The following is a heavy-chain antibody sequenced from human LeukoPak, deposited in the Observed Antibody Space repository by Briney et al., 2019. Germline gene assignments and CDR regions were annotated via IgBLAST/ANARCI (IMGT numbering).Heavy chain of an antibody. CDR2: ISYDGSNK. CDR3: ARDGSYYYDSSGYGNSYYFDY. D-gene: IGHD3-22*01. Sequence: GGSLRLSCAASGFTFNSYAFHWVRLAPGKGLEWVAVISYDGSNKYYADSVKGRFTISRDNSKNTLYLQMNSLRAEDTAVYYCARDGSYYYDSSGYGNSYYFDYWGQGTLVTVSS. V-gene: IGHV3-30-3*01. CDR1: GFTFNSYA. J-gene: IGHJ4*02.